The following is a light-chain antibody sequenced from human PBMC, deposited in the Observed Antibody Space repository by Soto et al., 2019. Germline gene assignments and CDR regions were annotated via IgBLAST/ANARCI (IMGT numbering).Light chain of an antibody. Sequence: QSLLTQPPSVSEAPGQRVTISCSGSNVGNKPVNWYQQLPGKAPKLLLYYDDMLSSGVSDRFSGSKSGTSASLAISGLQNDDEGDYYCAIWDDSVDGWVFGGGTKVTVL. V-gene: IGLV1-36*01. J-gene: IGLJ3*02. CDR1: NVGNKP. CDR3: AIWDDSVDGWV. CDR2: YDD.